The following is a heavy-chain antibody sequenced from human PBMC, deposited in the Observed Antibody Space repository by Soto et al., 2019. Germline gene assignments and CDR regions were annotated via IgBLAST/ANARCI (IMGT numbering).Heavy chain of an antibody. CDR1: GGSFSGYY. V-gene: IGHV4-34*01. D-gene: IGHD2-2*01. J-gene: IGHJ4*02. CDR2: INHSGST. Sequence: ASETLSLTCAVYGGSFSGYYWSWIRQPPGKGLEWIGEINHSGSTNYNPSLKSRVTISVDTSKNQFSLKLSSVTAADTAVYYCASGGAAMLVYWGQGTLVTVSS. CDR3: ASGGAAMLVY.